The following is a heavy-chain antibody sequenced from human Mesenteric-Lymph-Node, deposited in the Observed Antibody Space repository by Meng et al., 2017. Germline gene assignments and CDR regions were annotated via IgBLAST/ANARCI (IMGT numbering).Heavy chain of an antibody. Sequence: GGSLRLSCAAAGFIFSDYEINWVRQAPGKGLEWVSYISSSGSTIYYADSVKGRFTISRDNAKNSLYLQMNSLRAEDTAVYYCASGYCSGGSCWGQGTLVTVSS. D-gene: IGHD2-15*01. CDR2: ISSSGSTI. CDR1: GFIFSDYE. V-gene: IGHV3-48*03. J-gene: IGHJ4*02. CDR3: ASGYCSGGSC.